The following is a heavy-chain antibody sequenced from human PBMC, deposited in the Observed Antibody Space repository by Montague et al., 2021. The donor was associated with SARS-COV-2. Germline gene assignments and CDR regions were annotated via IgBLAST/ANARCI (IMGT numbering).Heavy chain of an antibody. D-gene: IGHD3-22*01. CDR1: GGSISSGGYY. Sequence: TLSLTCTVSGGSISSGGYYWSWIRQHPGKGLEWIGYIYYRGSTYYNPSLKSRVTISVDTSKNQFSLKLSSVTAADTAVYYCARDPRYDSSGYYLGSAFDIWGQGTMVTVSS. J-gene: IGHJ3*02. CDR3: ARDPRYDSSGYYLGSAFDI. CDR2: IYYRGST. V-gene: IGHV4-31*03.